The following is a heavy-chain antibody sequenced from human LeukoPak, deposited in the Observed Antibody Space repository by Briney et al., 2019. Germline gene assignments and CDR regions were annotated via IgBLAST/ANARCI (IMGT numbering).Heavy chain of an antibody. J-gene: IGHJ4*02. CDR2: LIPVLGMS. V-gene: IGHV1-69*04. CDR1: GGSFSTYA. CDR3: ARGGKGGSFDY. D-gene: IGHD3-10*01. Sequence: SVKVSCKSSGGSFSTYAVNWVRQAPGQGLEWMGRLIPVLGMSHYAPGFQGRVTLTADRSTNTAYMELDRLTSDDTAIYFCARGGKGGSFDYWGQGTLVTVSS.